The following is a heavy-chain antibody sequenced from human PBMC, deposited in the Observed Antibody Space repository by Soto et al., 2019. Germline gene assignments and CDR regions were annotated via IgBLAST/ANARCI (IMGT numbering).Heavy chain of an antibody. D-gene: IGHD4-17*01. CDR2: IIPIFGTA. Sequence: GASVKVSRKASGGTLSSHAISWVGQALGQGLEWMGGIIPIFGTANYAQKFQGRVTITADESTSTAYMELSSLRSEDTAVYYCARSWDYGGNWFDPWGQGTLVTVSS. V-gene: IGHV1-69*13. CDR3: ARSWDYGGNWFDP. J-gene: IGHJ5*02. CDR1: GGTLSSHA.